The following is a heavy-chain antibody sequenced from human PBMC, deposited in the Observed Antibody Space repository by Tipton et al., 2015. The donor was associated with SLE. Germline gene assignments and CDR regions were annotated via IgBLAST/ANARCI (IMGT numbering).Heavy chain of an antibody. D-gene: IGHD6-13*01. V-gene: IGHV3-23*01. Sequence: SLRLSCAASGFTFSSYAMSWVRQAPGKGLEWVSAISGSGGSTYYADSVKGRFTISRDNSKNTLYLQMNSLKTEDTAVYYCVRAAAGTRVLGSWGQGTLVTVSS. CDR2: ISGSGGST. J-gene: IGHJ5*02. CDR1: GFTFSSYA. CDR3: VRAAAGTRVLGS.